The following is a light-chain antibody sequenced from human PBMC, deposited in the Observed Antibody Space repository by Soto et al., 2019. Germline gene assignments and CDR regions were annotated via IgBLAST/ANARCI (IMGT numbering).Light chain of an antibody. CDR2: GAS. CDR3: QQYNNWPPWT. CDR1: QSVSSSY. J-gene: IGKJ1*01. Sequence: IVLTQSPGTLSLSPGERATLSCRSSQSVSSSYLAWYQQKPGQAPRLLXYGASTRATGIPARFSGSGSGTEFTLTISSLQSEDFAVYYCQQYNNWPPWTFGQGTKVDIK. V-gene: IGKV3-15*01.